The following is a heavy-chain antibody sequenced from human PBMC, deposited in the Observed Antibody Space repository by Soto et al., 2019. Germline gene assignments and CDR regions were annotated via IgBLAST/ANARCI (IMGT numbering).Heavy chain of an antibody. CDR2: IYWDDDK. J-gene: IGHJ4*02. V-gene: IGHV2-5*02. D-gene: IGHD5-12*01. Sequence: QITLKESGPTLVKPTQTLTLTCTLSGFSLFTSGVGVGWIRQPPGEALEWLALIYWDDDKRYSPILRSRLTITKDTSKNQVVLTVTNMAPVDTATYYCAHKGDGYRGFKYWGQGTLVTVSS. CDR1: GFSLFTSGVG. CDR3: AHKGDGYRGFKY.